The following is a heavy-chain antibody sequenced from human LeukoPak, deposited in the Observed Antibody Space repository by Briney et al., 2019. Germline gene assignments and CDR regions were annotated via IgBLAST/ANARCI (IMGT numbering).Heavy chain of an antibody. Sequence: PSETLSLTCTVSGASISSYYWSWIRQPPGKGLEWIGNFYYSGSTNYNPSLKSRVTMSVDTSMNQFSLELNSVTAADTAVYYCARGGGAHYFDYWGQGTLVTVSS. CDR1: GASISSYY. V-gene: IGHV4-59*01. CDR2: FYYSGST. D-gene: IGHD3-16*01. CDR3: ARGGGAHYFDY. J-gene: IGHJ4*02.